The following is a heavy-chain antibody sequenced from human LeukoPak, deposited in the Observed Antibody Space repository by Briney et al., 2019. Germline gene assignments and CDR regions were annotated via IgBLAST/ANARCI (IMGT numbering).Heavy chain of an antibody. D-gene: IGHD2-15*01. CDR2: ISYDGSNK. CDR3: ASGSCQGCYYYYGMDV. Sequence: PGGSLRLSCAASGFTFSSYAMHWVRQAPGKGLEWVAVISYDGSNKYYADSVKGRFTISRDNSKNTLYLQMNSLRAEDTAVYYCASGSCQGCYYYYGMDVWGKGTTVTVSS. V-gene: IGHV3-30*04. J-gene: IGHJ6*04. CDR1: GFTFSSYA.